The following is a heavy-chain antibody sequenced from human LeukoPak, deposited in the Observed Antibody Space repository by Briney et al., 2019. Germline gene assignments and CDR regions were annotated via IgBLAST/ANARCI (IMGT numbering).Heavy chain of an antibody. V-gene: IGHV3-33*06. CDR1: GFTFSSYG. J-gene: IGHJ4*02. D-gene: IGHD6-19*01. CDR2: IWYDGSNK. CDR3: AKAQWLVPNPVDY. Sequence: GRSLRLSCAASGFTFSSYGMHWVRQAPGKGLEWVAVIWYDGSNKYYADSVKGRFTISRDNSKNTLYLQMNSLRAEDTAVYYCAKAQWLVPNPVDYWGQGTLVIVSS.